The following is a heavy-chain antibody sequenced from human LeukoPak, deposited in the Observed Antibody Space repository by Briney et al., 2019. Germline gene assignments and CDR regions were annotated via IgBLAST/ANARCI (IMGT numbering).Heavy chain of an antibody. V-gene: IGHV3-43*01. CDR2: ISWDGTKT. J-gene: IGHJ4*02. CDR1: GFTFDDYA. CDR3: TRDFFGDVDGYNHAFDY. Sequence: GGSLRLSCAASGFTFDDYAMHWVRQAPGKGLEWVSFISWDGTKTYYAASVKGRFTISRDNIQNSLFLQMNSLSTEDTALYYCTRDFFGDVDGYNHAFDYWGQGTLVTVSS. D-gene: IGHD5-24*01.